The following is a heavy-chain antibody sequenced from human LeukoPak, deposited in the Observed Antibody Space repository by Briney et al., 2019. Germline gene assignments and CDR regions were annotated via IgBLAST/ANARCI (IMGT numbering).Heavy chain of an antibody. CDR2: IYFSGNT. J-gene: IGHJ5*02. D-gene: IGHD6-13*01. CDR3: AQSSSWYYFDH. Sequence: SETLSLTCTVSGGSISSSSFYWGWIRQPPGRGLEWIGSIYFSGNTYYNPSLKSRVGISVDTSKNQFSLKLSSVTAADTAVYYCAQSSSWYYFDHWGQGTLVTVSS. CDR1: GGSISSSSFY. V-gene: IGHV4-39*07.